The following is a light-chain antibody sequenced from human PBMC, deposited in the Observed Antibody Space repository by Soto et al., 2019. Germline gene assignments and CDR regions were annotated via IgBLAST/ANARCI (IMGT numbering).Light chain of an antibody. CDR2: DAS. Sequence: DIQMTQSPSTLSTSVGDRVTITCRASQPITAWLAWYQQKPGKAPNLLIYDASDLQSGGPSRFSGSGSGTEFTLTITGLQPDDFATYYCQQYNLYPYTFGQGTKLEIK. J-gene: IGKJ2*01. CDR1: QPITAW. CDR3: QQYNLYPYT. V-gene: IGKV1-5*01.